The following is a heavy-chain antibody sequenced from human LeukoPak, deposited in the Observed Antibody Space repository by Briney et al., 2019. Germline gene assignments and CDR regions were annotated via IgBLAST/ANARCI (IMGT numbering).Heavy chain of an antibody. Sequence: GGSLRLSCAASGFTVSSNYMSWVRQAPGRGLEWVSVIYSCGSTYYADSVKGRFTISRDNSKNTLYLQMNSLRAEDTAVYYCARGGYSYGPQAYWGQGTLVTVSS. CDR1: GFTVSSNY. CDR2: IYSCGST. V-gene: IGHV3-53*01. D-gene: IGHD5-18*01. J-gene: IGHJ4*02. CDR3: ARGGYSYGPQAY.